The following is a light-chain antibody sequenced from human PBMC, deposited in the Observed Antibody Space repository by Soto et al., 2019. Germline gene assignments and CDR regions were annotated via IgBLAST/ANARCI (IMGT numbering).Light chain of an antibody. Sequence: DIQMTQSPSSVSASVGGRVTITCRASQDIAGWLAWYQQKPGKPPKLLISSASTLQRGVPSRFSGSGSGTDFTLTISSLQPEDCATFYCHQADSLPTFGGGTKVEI. CDR2: SAS. V-gene: IGKV1-12*01. CDR1: QDIAGW. J-gene: IGKJ4*01. CDR3: HQADSLPT.